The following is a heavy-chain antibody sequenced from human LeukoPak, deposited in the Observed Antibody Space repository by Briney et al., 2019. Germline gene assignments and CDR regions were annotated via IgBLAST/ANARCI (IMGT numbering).Heavy chain of an antibody. V-gene: IGHV3-7*01. CDR1: GFTFSSYW. CDR2: IKQDGSEK. CDR3: ARDLPAYYGSGMGAFDI. J-gene: IGHJ3*02. Sequence: PGGSLRLSCAASGFTFSSYWMSWVRQAPGKGLEWVANIKQDGSEKYYADSVKGRFTISRDNAKNSLYLQMNSLRAEDTAVYYCARDLPAYYGSGMGAFDIWGQGTMVTVSS. D-gene: IGHD3-10*01.